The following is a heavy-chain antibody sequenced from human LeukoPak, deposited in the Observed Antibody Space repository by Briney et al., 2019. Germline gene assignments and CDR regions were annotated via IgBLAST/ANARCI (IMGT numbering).Heavy chain of an antibody. CDR3: ARHWHGPGSYYSDY. J-gene: IGHJ4*02. CDR1: GGSISSSSYY. D-gene: IGHD3-10*01. CDR2: IYYSGST. V-gene: IGHV4-39*01. Sequence: SETLSLTCTVSGGSISSSSYYWGWSRQPPGKGLGWIGCIYYSGSTYYTPSLKGRFTISVDTSKTQFSLKLSSVTAADTAVYYCARHWHGPGSYYSDYWGQGTLVTVSS.